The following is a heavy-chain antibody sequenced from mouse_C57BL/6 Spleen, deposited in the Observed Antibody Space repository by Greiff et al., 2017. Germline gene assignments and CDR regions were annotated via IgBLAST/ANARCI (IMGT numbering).Heavy chain of an antibody. CDR3: SRSWEEGYFDV. CDR2: ISSGGSYT. V-gene: IGHV5-6*01. D-gene: IGHD4-1*01. Sequence: EVKLMESGGDLVKPGGSLKLSCAASGFTFSSYGMPWVRQTPDQRLEWVATISSGGSYTYYPASVKGRFTISRDNAKNTLYLQMSSLKSEDTAEYYCSRSWEEGYFDVWGTGTTVTVSS. J-gene: IGHJ1*03. CDR1: GFTFSSYG.